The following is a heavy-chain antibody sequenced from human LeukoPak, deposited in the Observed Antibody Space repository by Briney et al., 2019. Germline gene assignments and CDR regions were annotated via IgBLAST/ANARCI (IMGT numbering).Heavy chain of an antibody. V-gene: IGHV4-61*01. CDR3: ASYYYDSSGYPLDY. CDR1: GGSVSSGSYY. D-gene: IGHD3-22*01. J-gene: IGHJ4*02. Sequence: SETLSLTCTVSGGSVSSGSYYWSWIRQPPGKGLEWIGYIYYSGSTNYNPPRKSRVTISVDTSKNQFSLKLSSVTAADTAVYYCASYYYDSSGYPLDYWGQGTLVTVSS. CDR2: IYYSGST.